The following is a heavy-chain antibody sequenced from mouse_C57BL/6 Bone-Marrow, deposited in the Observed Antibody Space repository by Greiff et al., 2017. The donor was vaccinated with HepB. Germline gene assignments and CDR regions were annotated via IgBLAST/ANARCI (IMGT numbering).Heavy chain of an antibody. V-gene: IGHV1-26*01. CDR2: INPNNGGT. J-gene: IGHJ3*01. D-gene: IGHD2-2*01. CDR3: ARRLRRGFAY. CDR1: GYTFTDYY. Sequence: EVQLQQSGPELVKPGASVKISCKASGYTFTDYYMNWVKQSHGKSLEWIGDINPNNGGTSYNQKFKGKATLTVDKSSSTAYMELRSLTSEDSAVYYCARRLRRGFAYWGQGTLVTVSA.